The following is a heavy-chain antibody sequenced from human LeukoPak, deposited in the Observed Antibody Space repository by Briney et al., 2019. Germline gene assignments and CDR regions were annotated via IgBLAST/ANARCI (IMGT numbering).Heavy chain of an antibody. V-gene: IGHV5-51*01. D-gene: IGHD6-19*01. CDR1: GYSFTSYW. CDR2: IYPGDSDT. CDR3: ARQKYSSGWYTYFDY. Sequence: GESLKISFKGSGYSFTSYWIGWVRQMPGKGLEWMGIIYPGDSDTRYSPSFQGQVTISADKSISTAYLQWSSLKASDTAMYYCARQKYSSGWYTYFDYWGQGTLVTVSS. J-gene: IGHJ4*02.